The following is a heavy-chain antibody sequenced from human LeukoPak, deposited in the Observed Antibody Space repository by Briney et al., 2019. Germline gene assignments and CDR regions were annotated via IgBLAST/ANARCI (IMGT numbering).Heavy chain of an antibody. CDR1: GGSVSSDNYF. CDR3: ARDLQRHDAFDI. CDR2: IYYSGST. Sequence: PSETLSLTCTVSGGSVSSDNYFWSWIRQPPGKGLEWIGYIYYSGSTNYNPSVKSRVTISLDTSRNQFSLKLTSVIAADTAVYYCARDLQRHDAFDIWGQGTMVTVSS. V-gene: IGHV4-61*01. J-gene: IGHJ3*02.